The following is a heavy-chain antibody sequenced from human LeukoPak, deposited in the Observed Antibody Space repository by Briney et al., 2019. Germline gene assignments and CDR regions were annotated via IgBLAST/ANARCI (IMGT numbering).Heavy chain of an antibody. V-gene: IGHV1-18*01. Sequence: ASVKVSCKASGYTFTSYGISWVQQAPGQGLEWMGWISAYNGNTNYAQKLQGRVTMTTDTSTSTAYMELRSLRSDDTAVYYCARSDRFLAAAGTEFDYWGQGTLVTVSS. CDR2: ISAYNGNT. D-gene: IGHD6-13*01. CDR3: ARSDRFLAAAGTEFDY. J-gene: IGHJ4*02. CDR1: GYTFTSYG.